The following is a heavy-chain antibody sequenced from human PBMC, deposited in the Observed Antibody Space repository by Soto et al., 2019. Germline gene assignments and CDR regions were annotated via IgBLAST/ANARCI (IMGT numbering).Heavy chain of an antibody. J-gene: IGHJ4*02. CDR2: ISSVGSTR. CDR1: GFTFDNFE. D-gene: IGHD1-26*01. Sequence: LRLSCAASGFTFDNFEMNWVRQAPGKGLEWVSYISSVGSTRYYADSVKGRFTVSRDNAKNSLYLQMNSLRAEDTAFYYCAKEATNINNFDYWGQGTLVTVSS. V-gene: IGHV3-48*03. CDR3: AKEATNINNFDY.